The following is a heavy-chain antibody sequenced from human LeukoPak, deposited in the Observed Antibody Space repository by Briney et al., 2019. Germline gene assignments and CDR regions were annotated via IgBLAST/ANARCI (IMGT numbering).Heavy chain of an antibody. CDR3: ARQDSSPTSYIIEEDWFDP. V-gene: IGHV4-34*01. Sequence: SETLSLTCAVYGGSFSGYYWSWIRQPPGKGLEWIGEINHSGSTNYNPSLKSRVTISVDTSKNQFSLKLSSVTAADTAVYYCARQDSSPTSYIIEEDWFDPWGQGTLVTVSS. CDR1: GGSFSGYY. J-gene: IGHJ5*02. CDR2: INHSGST. D-gene: IGHD2-2*02.